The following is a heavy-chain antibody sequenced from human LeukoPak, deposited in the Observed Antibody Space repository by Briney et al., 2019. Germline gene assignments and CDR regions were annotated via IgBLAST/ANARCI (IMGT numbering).Heavy chain of an antibody. CDR1: GFTFSSYW. V-gene: IGHV3-7*01. CDR3: ARDRRDYGYYYYYMDV. D-gene: IGHD4-17*01. Sequence: GGSLRLSCAASGFTFSSYWMSWVRQAPGKGLEWVANIKQDGSEKYYVDSVKGRFTISRDNAKNSLYLQMNSLRAEDTAVYYCARDRRDYGYYYYYMDVWGKGTTVTVSS. CDR2: IKQDGSEK. J-gene: IGHJ6*03.